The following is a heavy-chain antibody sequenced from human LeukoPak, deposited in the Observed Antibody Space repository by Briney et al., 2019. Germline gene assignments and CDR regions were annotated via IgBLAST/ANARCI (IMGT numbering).Heavy chain of an antibody. CDR2: IIPIFGTA. J-gene: IGHJ4*02. CDR1: GGTFSSYA. V-gene: IGHV1-69*05. Sequence: SVKVSCKASGGTFSSYAISWVRQAPGQGLEWMGRIIPIFGTASYAQKFQGRVTITTDESTSTAYMELSSLRSEDTAVYYCARAYYYGSGSQQWSYYFDYWGQGTLVTVSS. CDR3: ARAYYYGSGSQQWSYYFDY. D-gene: IGHD3-10*01.